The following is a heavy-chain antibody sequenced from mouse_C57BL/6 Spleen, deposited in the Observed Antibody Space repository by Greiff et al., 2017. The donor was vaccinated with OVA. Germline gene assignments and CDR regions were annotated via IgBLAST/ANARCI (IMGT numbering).Heavy chain of an antibody. V-gene: IGHV2-9-1*01. CDR2: IWTGGGT. Sequence: QVQLQQSGPGLVAPSQSLSITCTVSGFSLTSYAISWVRQPPGKGLEWLGVIWTGGGTNYNSAPKSRLSISKDNSKSQFFLTMNSLQTYDTARYYCSRNTGTGAMDYWGQGTSVTVSS. J-gene: IGHJ4*01. D-gene: IGHD4-1*01. CDR3: SRNTGTGAMDY. CDR1: GFSLTSYA.